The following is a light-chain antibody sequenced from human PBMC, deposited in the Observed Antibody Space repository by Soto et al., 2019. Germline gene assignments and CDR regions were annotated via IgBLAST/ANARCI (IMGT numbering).Light chain of an antibody. J-gene: IGLJ2*01. CDR2: GDN. Sequence: QSVLTQPPSVSGAPGQRVTIPCTGSSSNIGSLYDVHWYQQLPGTVPKLLIYGDNNRPSGVPDRFSGSKSGTSASLAITGLQPEDEADYYSQSYDNSLSHVVFGGGTKLTVL. CDR1: SSNIGSLYD. V-gene: IGLV1-40*01. CDR3: QSYDNSLSHVV.